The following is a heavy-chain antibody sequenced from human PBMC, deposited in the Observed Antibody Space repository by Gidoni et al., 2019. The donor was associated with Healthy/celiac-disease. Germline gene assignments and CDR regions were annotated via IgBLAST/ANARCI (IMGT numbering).Heavy chain of an antibody. CDR2: IKSKTDGGTT. J-gene: IGHJ4*02. Sequence: LEWVGRIKSKTDGGTTDYAAPVKGRFTISRDDSKNTLYLQMNSLKTEDTAVYYCTTEGYSTHYYFDYWGQGTLVTGSS. D-gene: IGHD6-13*01. CDR3: TTEGYSTHYYFDY. V-gene: IGHV3-15*01.